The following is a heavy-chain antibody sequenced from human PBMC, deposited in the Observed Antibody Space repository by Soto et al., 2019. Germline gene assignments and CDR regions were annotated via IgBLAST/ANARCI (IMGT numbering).Heavy chain of an antibody. CDR3: ARGGYRRWSGDPGCYFAY. Sequence: QVQLQQWGAGLLKPSETLSLTCAVYGGSFSGYYWSWIRQPPGKGLEWIGEINHSGSTNYNPSLKRRVTLRVDTSMNQSSRRLGSVTAADPAVYCCARGGYRRWSGDPGCYFAYWGGGALAPVSS. CDR2: INHSGST. V-gene: IGHV4-34*01. J-gene: IGHJ4*02. D-gene: IGHD3-10*01. CDR1: GGSFSGYY.